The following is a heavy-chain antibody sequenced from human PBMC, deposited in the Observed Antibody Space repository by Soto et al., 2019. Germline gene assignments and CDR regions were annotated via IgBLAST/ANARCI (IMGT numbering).Heavy chain of an antibody. Sequence: EVQLLESGGGLVQPGGSLRLSCAASGFTFSSYAMRWVRQAPGKGLEWVSGISGSGDSTFYADSVRGRFTISRDNSKNTLYLQMKSLRAEDTAVYYCAKGAEAVMYCFHYWGQGTLVTVSS. CDR1: GFTFSSYA. D-gene: IGHD6-19*01. CDR2: ISGSGDST. J-gene: IGHJ4*02. CDR3: AKGAEAVMYCFHY. V-gene: IGHV3-23*01.